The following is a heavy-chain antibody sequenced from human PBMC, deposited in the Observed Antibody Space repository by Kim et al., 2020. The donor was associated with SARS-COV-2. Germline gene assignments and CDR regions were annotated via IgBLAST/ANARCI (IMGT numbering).Heavy chain of an antibody. D-gene: IGHD3-10*01. CDR3: ANDMVRGVWDY. Sequence: YYADSVKGRFTITRDTSKNTLYLQMNSLGAEDTAVYYCANDMVRGVWDYWGQGTLVTVSS. V-gene: IGHV3-23*01. J-gene: IGHJ4*02.